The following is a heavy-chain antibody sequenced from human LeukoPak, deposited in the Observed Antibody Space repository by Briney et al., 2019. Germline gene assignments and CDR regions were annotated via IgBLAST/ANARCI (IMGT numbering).Heavy chain of an antibody. CDR2: IYGGGRT. CDR3: AKGMGDSVGYFDY. V-gene: IGHV3-53*01. CDR1: GFTVSSNY. J-gene: IGHJ4*02. Sequence: TGGSLRLSCAASGFTVSSNYMSWVRRAPGKGLEWVSLIYGGGRTYYADSVKGRFTISRDNSKNTLYLQMNSLRAEDTAVYYCAKGMGDSVGYFDYWGQGTLVTVSS. D-gene: IGHD2-21*01.